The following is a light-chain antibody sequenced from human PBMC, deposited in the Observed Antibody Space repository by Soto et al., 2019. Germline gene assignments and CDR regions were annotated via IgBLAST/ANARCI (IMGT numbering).Light chain of an antibody. CDR3: QHYYSYPLT. Sequence: AIRMTQSPSSFSASTGDRVTITCRASQGISSYLAWYQQKPGKAPKLLIYAASTLQSGVTSRFSGSGSGTDFTLTISCLQSEDFATYYCQHYYSYPLTFGGGTKVEIK. CDR1: QGISSY. CDR2: AAS. J-gene: IGKJ4*01. V-gene: IGKV1-8*01.